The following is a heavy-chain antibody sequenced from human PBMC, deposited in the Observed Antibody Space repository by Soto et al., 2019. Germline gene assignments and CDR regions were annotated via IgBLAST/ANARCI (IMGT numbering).Heavy chain of an antibody. V-gene: IGHV3-21*01. D-gene: IGHD3-16*01. J-gene: IGHJ3*02. CDR2: IGRTSNYI. Sequence: DVQLVESGGGLVKPGGSLPLSCAASGFTFSSYTMNWVRQHPGRGLEWVSSIGRTSNYINYADSVKGRFTISIVNAKNSLYLQMNSLRAEDTAVYYCASPKGGAFDIWGQGTMVTVSS. CDR3: ASPKGGAFDI. CDR1: GFTFSSYT.